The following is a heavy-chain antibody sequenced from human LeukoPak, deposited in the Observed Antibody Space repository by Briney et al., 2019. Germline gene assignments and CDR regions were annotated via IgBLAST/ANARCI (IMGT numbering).Heavy chain of an antibody. D-gene: IGHD6-13*01. CDR3: AKDFQSSSWDVCYYYGMDV. J-gene: IGHJ6*02. CDR2: IRYDGSNK. CDR1: GFTFSSYG. V-gene: IGHV3-30*02. Sequence: GGSLRLSCAASGFTFSSYGMHWVRQAPGKGLEWVAFIRYDGSNKYYADSVKGRFTISRDNSKNTLYLQMNSLRAEDTAVYYCAKDFQSSSWDVCYYYGMDVWGQGNTVSVSS.